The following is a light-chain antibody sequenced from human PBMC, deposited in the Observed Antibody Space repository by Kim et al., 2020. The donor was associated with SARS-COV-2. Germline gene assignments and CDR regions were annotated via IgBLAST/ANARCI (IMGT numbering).Light chain of an antibody. J-gene: IGKJ1*01. Sequence: ASVRDRVTIPCRASQGISTWLAWYQQKPGKAPKVLIYKASSLESGVPSRFSGSGSGTEFTLTISSLQPDDFATYYCQQYNSYPWTFGQGTKVEIK. V-gene: IGKV1-5*03. CDR1: QGISTW. CDR2: KAS. CDR3: QQYNSYPWT.